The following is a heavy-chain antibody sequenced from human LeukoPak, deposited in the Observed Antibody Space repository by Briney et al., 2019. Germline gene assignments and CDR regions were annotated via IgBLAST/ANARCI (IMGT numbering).Heavy chain of an antibody. V-gene: IGHV3-21*04. CDR3: AKWTEVEYSSSVGAFDI. Sequence: GGSLRLSCAASGFTFSSYSMNWVRQAPGKGLEWVSSISSSSSYIYYADSVKGRFTISRDNSKNTLYLQMNSLRAEDTAVYYCAKWTEVEYSSSVGAFDIWGQGTMVTVSS. CDR1: GFTFSSYS. D-gene: IGHD6-6*01. J-gene: IGHJ3*02. CDR2: ISSSSSYI.